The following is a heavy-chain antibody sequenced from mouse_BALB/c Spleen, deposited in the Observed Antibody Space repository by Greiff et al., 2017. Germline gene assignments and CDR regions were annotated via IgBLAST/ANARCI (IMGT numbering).Heavy chain of an antibody. J-gene: IGHJ2*01. D-gene: IGHD1-1*01. CDR3: TRPPYYYGYFDY. Sequence: EVKVEESGGGLVQPGGSMKLSCVASGFTFSNYWMNWVRQSPEKGLEWVAEIRLKSNNYATHYAESVKGRFTISRDDSKSSVYLQMNNLRAEDTGIYYCTRPPYYYGYFDYWGQGTTLTVSS. V-gene: IGHV6-6*02. CDR2: IRLKSNNYAT. CDR1: GFTFSNYW.